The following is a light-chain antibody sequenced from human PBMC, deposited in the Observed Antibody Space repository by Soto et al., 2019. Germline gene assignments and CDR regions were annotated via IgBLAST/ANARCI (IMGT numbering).Light chain of an antibody. V-gene: IGLV2-14*01. CDR2: EVS. CDR3: TSYSRYSVLV. CDR1: SSDIGGYKY. J-gene: IGLJ3*02. Sequence: QSALAQPASVPGSPGQSITISCTGTSSDIGGYKYVSWYQQHPGKAPKLIIFEVSNRPSGVSDRFSGSNSDNTASLTISGLQAEDEADYYCTSYSRYSVLVFGGGTKVTVL.